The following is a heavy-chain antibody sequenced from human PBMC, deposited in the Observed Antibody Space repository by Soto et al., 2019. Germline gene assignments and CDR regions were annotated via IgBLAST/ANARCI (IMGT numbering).Heavy chain of an antibody. D-gene: IGHD2-2*01. Sequence: EVQLVESGGGLVQPGGSLRLSCAASGFTFSSYAMHWVRQAPGKGLEYVSAITSNGGSTFYATSVKGRFTISRDNSENTLFLHMGSLRPEDMAVYYCAASLQNQLLNGWFMDVWGQGTTVIVSS. CDR2: ITSNGGST. J-gene: IGHJ6*02. CDR1: GFTFSSYA. V-gene: IGHV3-64*01. CDR3: AASLQNQLLNGWFMDV.